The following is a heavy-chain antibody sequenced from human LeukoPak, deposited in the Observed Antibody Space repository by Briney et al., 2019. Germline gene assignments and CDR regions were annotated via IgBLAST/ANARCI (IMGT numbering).Heavy chain of an antibody. CDR2: IYYSGST. J-gene: IGHJ4*02. D-gene: IGHD3-22*01. Sequence: SETLSLTCTVSGGSISSSSYYRGWIRQPPGKGLEWIGSIYYSGSTYYNPSLKGRVTISVDTSKNQFSLKLSSVTAADTAVYYCALYYYDSSGYYLGYFDYWSQGTLVTVSS. CDR1: GGSISSSSYY. V-gene: IGHV4-39*01. CDR3: ALYYYDSSGYYLGYFDY.